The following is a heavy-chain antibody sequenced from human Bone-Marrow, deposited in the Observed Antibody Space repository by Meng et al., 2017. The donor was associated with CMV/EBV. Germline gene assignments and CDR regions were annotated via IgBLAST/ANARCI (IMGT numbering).Heavy chain of an antibody. CDR1: GDTFIRNA. J-gene: IGHJ3*02. V-gene: IGHV1-69*13. D-gene: IGHD3-3*01. CDR3: ARVGTETMYDFWSGYTGDAFDM. CDR2: IIPTYGTP. Sequence: SVKVSCKASGDTFIRNAFNWVRQAPGQGLEWMGGIIPTYGTPSYAQKFQGRVTISSDDSTRTVYMELSSLRSEDTAVYYCARVGTETMYDFWSGYTGDAFDMWGHGTTVTVSS.